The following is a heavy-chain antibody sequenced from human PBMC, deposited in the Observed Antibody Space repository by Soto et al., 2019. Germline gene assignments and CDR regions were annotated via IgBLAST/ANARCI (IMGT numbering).Heavy chain of an antibody. CDR3: ARHASRGYSSSWYFED. V-gene: IGHV4-39*01. Sequence: KPSETLSLTCNVSGGSVSSSSYYWGWIRQAPGKGLEWIVSTYYSAGTYYNPSLKSRITASMDASKSQFSLTVTSVTAADTAIYYCARHASRGYSSSWYFEDWGQGTPVTVSS. CDR2: TYYSAGT. D-gene: IGHD6-13*01. J-gene: IGHJ4*02. CDR1: GGSVSSSSYY.